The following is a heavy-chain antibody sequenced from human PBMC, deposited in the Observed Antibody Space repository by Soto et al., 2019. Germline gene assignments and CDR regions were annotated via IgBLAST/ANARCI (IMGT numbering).Heavy chain of an antibody. CDR1: GYTFTSYA. CDR3: ARDGPYYYGSGKFDL. Sequence: ASVKVSCKASGYTFTSYAIHWVRQAPGQRLEWMGWINLVNGNTKYSQKFQGRVTITRDTSASTAYMELSSLRSEDTAVYYCARDGPYYYGSGKFDLWGQGTLVTVSS. D-gene: IGHD3-10*01. V-gene: IGHV1-3*01. J-gene: IGHJ5*02. CDR2: INLVNGNT.